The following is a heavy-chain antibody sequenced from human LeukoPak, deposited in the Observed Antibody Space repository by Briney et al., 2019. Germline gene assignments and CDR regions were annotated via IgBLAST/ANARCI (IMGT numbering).Heavy chain of an antibody. Sequence: SETLSLTCTVSGGSISSYYWSWIRQPPGKGLEWIGYIYHTGSTKYNPSLKSRVTISVDTSKNQFSLELNSVTAADTAMYYCARDRFDTDAFDIWGQGTMVTVSS. CDR2: IYHTGST. V-gene: IGHV4-59*01. CDR3: ARDRFDTDAFDI. D-gene: IGHD3-10*01. CDR1: GGSISSYY. J-gene: IGHJ3*02.